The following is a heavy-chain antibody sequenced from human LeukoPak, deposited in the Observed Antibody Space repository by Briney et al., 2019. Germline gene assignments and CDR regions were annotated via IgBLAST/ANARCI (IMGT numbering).Heavy chain of an antibody. CDR3: ARDGYSSGWFLDY. D-gene: IGHD6-19*01. CDR2: IIPIFGTA. V-gene: IGHV1-69*13. J-gene: IGHJ4*02. Sequence: SVKVSCKASGGTFSSYAISWVRQAPGQGLEWMGGIIPIFGTANYAQKFQGRVTITADESTSTAYMELSSLRSDDTAMYYCARDGYSSGWFLDYWGQGSLVTVSS. CDR1: GGTFSSYA.